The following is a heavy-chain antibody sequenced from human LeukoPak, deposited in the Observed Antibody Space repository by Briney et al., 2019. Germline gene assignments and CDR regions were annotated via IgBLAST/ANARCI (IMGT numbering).Heavy chain of an antibody. D-gene: IGHD5-24*01. CDR3: ARQQKRDGYNQLNWFDP. CDR2: IWYDGSNE. V-gene: IGHV3-33*01. Sequence: GGSLRLSCAASGFTFRSFGMHWVRQAPGKGLEWVAVIWYDGSNEYYADSVKGRFTISRDNSKNTLYLQMNSLRAEDTAVYYCARQQKRDGYNQLNWFDPWGQGTLVTVSS. J-gene: IGHJ5*02. CDR1: GFTFRSFG.